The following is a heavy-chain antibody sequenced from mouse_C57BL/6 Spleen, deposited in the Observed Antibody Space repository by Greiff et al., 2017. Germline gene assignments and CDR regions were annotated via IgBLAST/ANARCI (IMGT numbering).Heavy chain of an antibody. D-gene: IGHD2-4*01. CDR3: ARQGITNYWYFDV. J-gene: IGHJ1*03. CDR2: ISSGGSYT. Sequence: EVHLVESGGDLVKPGGSLKLSCAASGFTFSSYGMSWVRQTPDKRLEWVATISSGGSYTYYPDSVKGRFTISRDNAKNTLYLQMSSLKSEDTAMYYCARQGITNYWYFDVWGTGTTVTVSS. V-gene: IGHV5-6*01. CDR1: GFTFSSYG.